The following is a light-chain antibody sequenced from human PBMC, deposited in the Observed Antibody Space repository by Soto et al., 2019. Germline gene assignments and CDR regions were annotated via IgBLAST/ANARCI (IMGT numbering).Light chain of an antibody. CDR2: LGS. CDR3: LQTLHTPWT. V-gene: IGKV2-28*01. Sequence: DIVMTQSPLSLPVTPGDPASISCRSSQSLLHSNGYYYLDWYLQKPGQSPQLLIYLGSNRASGVPDRFSGSGSGTDFTLNISRVEAEDVGVYYCLQTLHTPWTFGQGTKVDIK. J-gene: IGKJ1*01. CDR1: QSLLHSNGYYY.